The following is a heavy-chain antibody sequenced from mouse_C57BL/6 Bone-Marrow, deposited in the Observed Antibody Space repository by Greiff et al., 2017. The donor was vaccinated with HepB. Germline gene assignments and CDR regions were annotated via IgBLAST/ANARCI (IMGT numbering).Heavy chain of an antibody. CDR2: ISSGGST. CDR1: GFTFSSYA. Sequence: EVQLVDSGGGLVKPGGSLKLSCAASGFTFSSYAMSWVRQTPEKRLEWVASISSGGSTYYPDSVKGRFTISRDNARNILYLQMSSLRSEDTAMYYCARGGITTSYAMDYWGQGTSVTVSS. J-gene: IGHJ4*01. V-gene: IGHV5-6-5*01. D-gene: IGHD2-4*01. CDR3: ARGGITTSYAMDY.